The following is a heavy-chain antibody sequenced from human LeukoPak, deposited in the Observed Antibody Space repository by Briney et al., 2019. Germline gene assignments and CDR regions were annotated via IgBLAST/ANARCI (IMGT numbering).Heavy chain of an antibody. CDR3: ARVDRYYFYLDV. Sequence: ASVKVSCKASGGTSSTYTITWVRQAPGQGLEWMGGIIPIFRTPNYAQKFQGRVTITTDESTSTAYMELSSLKSEDTAVYYCARVDRYYFYLDVWGKGTTVTVSS. CDR1: GGTSSTYT. CDR2: IIPIFRTP. J-gene: IGHJ6*03. V-gene: IGHV1-69*05.